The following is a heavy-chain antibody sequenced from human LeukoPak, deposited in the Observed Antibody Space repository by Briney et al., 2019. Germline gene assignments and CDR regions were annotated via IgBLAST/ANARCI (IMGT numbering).Heavy chain of an antibody. D-gene: IGHD4-17*01. Sequence: SVNVSCKASGGTFSSYAISWVRQAPGQGLEWMGRIIPILGIANYAQKFQGRVTITADKSTSTAYMELSSLRSEDTAVYYCARATVEREYNWFDPWGQGTLATVSS. CDR1: GGTFSSYA. J-gene: IGHJ5*02. CDR2: IIPILGIA. V-gene: IGHV1-69*04. CDR3: ARATVEREYNWFDP.